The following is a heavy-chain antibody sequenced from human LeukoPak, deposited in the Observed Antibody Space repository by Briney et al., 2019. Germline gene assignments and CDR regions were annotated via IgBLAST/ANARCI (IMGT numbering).Heavy chain of an antibody. CDR2: ISGSGSYT. J-gene: IGHJ6*02. CDR1: GFSSGSSA. Sequence: PGGSLRLSCAASGFSSGSSALGWVRQAPGKGLEWISSISGSGSYTYYADSVKGRFTISGDNSKNMVYLQMNSLRDEDTAVYYCATRSFYYGMDVWGQGTTVTVSS. V-gene: IGHV3-23*01. CDR3: ATRSFYYGMDV.